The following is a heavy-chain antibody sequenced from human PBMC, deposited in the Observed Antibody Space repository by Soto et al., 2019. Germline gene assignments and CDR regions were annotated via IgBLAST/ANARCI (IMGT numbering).Heavy chain of an antibody. V-gene: IGHV1-18*01. Sequence: QVQLVQSGAEVKKPGASVKVSCKASGYTFTSYGISWVRQAPGQGLEWMGWISAYNGNTNYAQKLQGRVTMTTDTATSTAYMELRSLRSDDTAVYYCARDVSWHYYFWSGYSIDAFDIWGQGTMVTVSS. CDR3: ARDVSWHYYFWSGYSIDAFDI. CDR1: GYTFTSYG. J-gene: IGHJ3*02. D-gene: IGHD3-3*01. CDR2: ISAYNGNT.